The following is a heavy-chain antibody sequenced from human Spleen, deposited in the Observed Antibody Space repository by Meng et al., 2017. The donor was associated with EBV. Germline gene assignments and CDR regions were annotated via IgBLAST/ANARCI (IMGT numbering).Heavy chain of an antibody. CDR3: ARGYCSGGSCYSDY. CDR1: GGSFSGHY. CDR2: INHSGST. J-gene: IGHJ4*02. D-gene: IGHD2-15*01. Sequence: VHLQPWGAGLLKPSETLSLTCAVYGGSFSGHYWTWIRQPPGKGLEWIGEINHSGSTNYNPSLKSRVTISVDTSKNQFSLKLSSVTAADTAVYYCARGYCSGGSCYSDYWGQGTLVTVSS. V-gene: IGHV4-34*02.